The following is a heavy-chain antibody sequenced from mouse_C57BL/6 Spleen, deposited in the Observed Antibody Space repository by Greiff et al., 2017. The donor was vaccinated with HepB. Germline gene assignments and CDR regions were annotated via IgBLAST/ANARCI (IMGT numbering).Heavy chain of an antibody. CDR1: GYAFSSSW. Sequence: QVQLQQSGPELVKPGASVKISCKASGYAFSSSWMNWVKQRPGKGLEWIGRIYPGDGDTNYNGKFKGKATLTADKSSSTAYMQLSSLTSEDSAVYFCARGWGYGSSYYFDYWGQGTTLTVSS. CDR2: IYPGDGDT. J-gene: IGHJ2*01. D-gene: IGHD1-1*01. V-gene: IGHV1-82*01. CDR3: ARGWGYGSSYYFDY.